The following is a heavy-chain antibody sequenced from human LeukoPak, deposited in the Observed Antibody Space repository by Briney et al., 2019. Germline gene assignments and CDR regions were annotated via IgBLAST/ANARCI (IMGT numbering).Heavy chain of an antibody. CDR1: GGSISSSSYY. J-gene: IGHJ3*02. CDR2: IYYSGST. D-gene: IGHD6-6*01. CDR3: ARPLYSSSSYPLEAFDI. Sequence: SETLSLTCTVSGGSISSSSYYWGWIRQPPGKGLEWIGSIYYSGSTYYNPSLKSRVTISVDTSKNQFSLKLSSVTAADTAVYYCARPLYSSSSYPLEAFDIWGQGTIVTVSS. V-gene: IGHV4-39*01.